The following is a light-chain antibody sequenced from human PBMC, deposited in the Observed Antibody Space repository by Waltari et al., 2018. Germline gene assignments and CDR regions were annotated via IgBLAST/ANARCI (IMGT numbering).Light chain of an antibody. J-gene: IGKJ2*01. Sequence: DIVMTQSPDSLAVSLGERATINCKSSQSVLYTSNNKNHLDWYQQKPGQPPKLLIFWASTRESGVPDRFGGSGSGTDFTLTISSLQAEDVAVYYCQQYYSTPPYTFGQGTKLEIK. V-gene: IGKV4-1*01. CDR3: QQYYSTPPYT. CDR2: WAS. CDR1: QSVLYTSNNKNH.